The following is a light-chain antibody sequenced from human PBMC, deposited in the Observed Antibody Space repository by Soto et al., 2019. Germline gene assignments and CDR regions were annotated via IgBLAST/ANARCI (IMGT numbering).Light chain of an antibody. CDR3: ETCDDSLNAVV. V-gene: IGLV1-51*02. CDR2: KND. Sequence: QSVLTQPPSVSAAPGQTVTISCSGSGSNVGKNYVSWYQQFPGTGPKLLISKNDQRPSGILDRFSGSKSATSATLGITGLQTADEADYYCETCDDSLNAVVFGGGPKVT. J-gene: IGLJ2*01. CDR1: GSNVGKNY.